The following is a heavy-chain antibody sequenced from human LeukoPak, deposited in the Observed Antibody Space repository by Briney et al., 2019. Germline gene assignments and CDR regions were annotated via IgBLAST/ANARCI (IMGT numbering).Heavy chain of an antibody. Sequence: GGSLRLSCAASGFSVSHNYVTWVRQAPGKGLEWVSIIYSGGGTYYADSVKGRFTISRDISKNTLYLQMNSLRVEDTAVYYCAKCLHSSGWYYFDYWGQGTLVTVSS. CDR1: GFSVSHNY. CDR3: AKCLHSSGWYYFDY. V-gene: IGHV3-53*05. D-gene: IGHD6-19*01. CDR2: IYSGGGT. J-gene: IGHJ4*02.